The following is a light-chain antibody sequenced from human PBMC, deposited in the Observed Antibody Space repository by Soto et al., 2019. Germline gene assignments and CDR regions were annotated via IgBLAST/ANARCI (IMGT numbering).Light chain of an antibody. CDR2: GAS. Sequence: EIVWTQSPATLSLSPGERDTLSFRASQSVSSYLAWYQQKHGQAPRLIIYGASTRATGIPARFSGSGAGTEFTLTISSLQSEDFAVYFCQQYDDWLRLTFGGGTKVDIK. J-gene: IGKJ4*01. CDR3: QQYDDWLRLT. V-gene: IGKV3D-15*01. CDR1: QSVSSY.